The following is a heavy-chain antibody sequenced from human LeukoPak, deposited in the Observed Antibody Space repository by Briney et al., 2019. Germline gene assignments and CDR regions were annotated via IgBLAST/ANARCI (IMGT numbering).Heavy chain of an antibody. V-gene: IGHV1-2*02. Sequence: AASVKVSCKASGYTFTGYYMHWVRQAPGQGLEWMGWINPNSGGTNYAQKFQGRVTMTRDTSISTAYMELSRLRSDDTAVYCCARAGTVVVPAARDAFDIWGQGTMVTVSS. CDR2: INPNSGGT. J-gene: IGHJ3*02. CDR1: GYTFTGYY. D-gene: IGHD2-2*01. CDR3: ARAGTVVVPAARDAFDI.